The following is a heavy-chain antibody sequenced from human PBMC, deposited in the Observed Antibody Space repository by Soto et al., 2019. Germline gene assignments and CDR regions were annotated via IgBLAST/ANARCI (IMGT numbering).Heavy chain of an antibody. J-gene: IGHJ3*02. CDR2: IFHAGSA. CDR3: KRGTWTAEITDYVLDI. D-gene: IGHD2-21*02. V-gene: IGHV4-61*03. CDR1: GGSVSSGGFS. Sequence: SETLSLTCTVSGGSVSSGGFSWNCIRQPPGKGLEWIGYIFHAGSANYNPSLKNRVTVSFDTSMTHISLKVTSITAADTAIYYCKRGTWTAEITDYVLDIWGPGTGVTVSS.